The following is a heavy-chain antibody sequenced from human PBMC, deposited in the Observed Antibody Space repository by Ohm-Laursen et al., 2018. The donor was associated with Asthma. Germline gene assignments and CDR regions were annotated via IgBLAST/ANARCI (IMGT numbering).Heavy chain of an antibody. V-gene: IGHV7-4-1*02. CDR3: ARDVRADHGDTFDY. CDR1: GYTFSSYA. D-gene: IGHD4-17*01. J-gene: IGHJ4*02. Sequence: SVKGSCKASGYTFSSYAIDWVRQAPGQGLEWMGWIQTYTGNPMYAQGFTGRFVFSMDASVSTAYLQISSLEAEDTAVYYCARDVRADHGDTFDYWGQGTLVTASS. CDR2: IQTYTGNP.